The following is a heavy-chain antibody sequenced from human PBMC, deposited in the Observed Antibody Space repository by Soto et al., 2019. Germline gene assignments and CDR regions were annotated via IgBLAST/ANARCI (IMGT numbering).Heavy chain of an antibody. J-gene: IGHJ4*02. CDR1: GDTFNSYT. V-gene: IGHV1-69*02. CDR2: TIPILAMS. Sequence: QVQLVQSGPEVKMPGSSVKVSCKASGDTFNSYTINWVRQAPGQGLQWMGRTIPILAMSNYALKFQGRVTITAYKSPTTAYMELSRLRSDDTAGYYSAASYGSGSRAFDYWGQGTLVTVSS. CDR3: AASYGSGSRAFDY. D-gene: IGHD3-10*01.